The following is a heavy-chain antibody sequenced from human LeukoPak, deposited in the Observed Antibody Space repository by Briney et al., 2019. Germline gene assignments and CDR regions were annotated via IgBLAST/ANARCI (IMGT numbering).Heavy chain of an antibody. Sequence: SVKVSCKASGGRFGNYALNWVRQAPGQRFEWMGAITPLYGASNYAQKFQGRLTIVADESTGTGYMELRSLASEDTAVYYCAADSHTSGFDYWAQGTLVTVSS. CDR1: GGRFGNYA. V-gene: IGHV1-69*01. CDR3: AADSHTSGFDY. CDR2: ITPLYGAS. J-gene: IGHJ4*02. D-gene: IGHD1-1*01.